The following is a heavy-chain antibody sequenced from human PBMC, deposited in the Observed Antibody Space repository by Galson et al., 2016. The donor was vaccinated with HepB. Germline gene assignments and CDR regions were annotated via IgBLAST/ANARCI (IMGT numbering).Heavy chain of an antibody. D-gene: IGHD6-19*01. CDR1: GFSFSEFA. J-gene: IGHJ6*02. Sequence: LRLSCAVSGFSFSEFAMHWVRQAPGKGLEWVALTSYDGTNKYYADSVKGRVTISRDNSRNTLFLQLSSLRLEDTAVYYCARDQVVSMAGINYYFYYGMDVWGQGTTVTVSS. CDR3: ARDQVVSMAGINYYFYYGMDV. V-gene: IGHV3-30*04. CDR2: TSYDGTNK.